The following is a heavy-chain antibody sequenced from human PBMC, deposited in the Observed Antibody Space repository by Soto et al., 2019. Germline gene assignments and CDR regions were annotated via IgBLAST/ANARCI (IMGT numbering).Heavy chain of an antibody. V-gene: IGHV1-58*01. CDR2: IVVGSGNT. J-gene: IGHJ6*02. Sequence: SVKVSCKASGFTFTSSAVQWVRQARGQRLEGIGWIVVGSGNTNYAQKFQERVTITRDMSTSTAYMELSSLRSEDTAVYYCAAGITWVFDYYGMDVWGQGTT. CDR1: GFTFTSSA. D-gene: IGHD1-20*01. CDR3: AAGITWVFDYYGMDV.